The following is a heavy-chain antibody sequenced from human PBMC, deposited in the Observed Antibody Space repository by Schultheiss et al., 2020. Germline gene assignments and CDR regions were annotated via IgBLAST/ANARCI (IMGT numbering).Heavy chain of an antibody. Sequence: ESLKISCAASGFTFSSYAMSWVRQAPGKGLEWVSSISSSSSYIYYADSVKGRFTISRDNAKNSLYLQMNSLRAEDTAVYYCARYDAMTDFDYWGQGTLVTVSS. D-gene: IGHD3-16*01. CDR1: GFTFSSYA. J-gene: IGHJ4*02. CDR3: ARYDAMTDFDY. V-gene: IGHV3-21*01. CDR2: ISSSSSYI.